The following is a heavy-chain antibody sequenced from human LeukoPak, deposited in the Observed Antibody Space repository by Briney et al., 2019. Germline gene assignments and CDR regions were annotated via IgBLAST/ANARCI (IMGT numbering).Heavy chain of an antibody. Sequence: PGGSLRLSCAASGFTFSSYAMHWVRQAPGKGLEWVAVISYDGSNKYYADSVKGRFTISRDNSKNTLYLQMNSLRAEDTAVYYCARDLSYGDSGFDYWGQGTRVTVSS. J-gene: IGHJ4*02. V-gene: IGHV3-30-3*01. D-gene: IGHD4-17*01. CDR1: GFTFSSYA. CDR3: ARDLSYGDSGFDY. CDR2: ISYDGSNK.